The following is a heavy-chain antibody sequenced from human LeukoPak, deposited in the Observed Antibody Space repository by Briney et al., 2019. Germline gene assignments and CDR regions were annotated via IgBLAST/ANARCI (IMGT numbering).Heavy chain of an antibody. D-gene: IGHD3-9*01. CDR1: GFTFSSFG. J-gene: IGHJ3*02. Sequence: GGSLRLSCAASGFTFSSFGMHWVRQAPGKGLEWVTLIIDESRQFYTPSVKGRFTISRDNSKNTLYLEMNSLRVEDTAVYYCVRDDATDDNGFDIWGQGTMVTVSS. V-gene: IGHV3-30*12. CDR2: IIDESRQ. CDR3: VRDDATDDNGFDI.